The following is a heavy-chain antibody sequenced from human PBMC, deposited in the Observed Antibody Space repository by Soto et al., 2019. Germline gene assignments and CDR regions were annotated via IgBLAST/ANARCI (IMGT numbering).Heavy chain of an antibody. J-gene: IGHJ6*02. Sequence: PGGSLRLSCAASGFTFSSYGMHWVRQAPGKGLEWVAVIWYDGSNKYYADSVKGRFTISRDNSKNTPYLQMNSLRAEDRAVYYCARDRYYDILTGYRAPYYYYYGMDVWGQGTTVTVSS. CDR2: IWYDGSNK. D-gene: IGHD3-9*01. V-gene: IGHV3-33*01. CDR1: GFTFSSYG. CDR3: ARDRYYDILTGYRAPYYYYYGMDV.